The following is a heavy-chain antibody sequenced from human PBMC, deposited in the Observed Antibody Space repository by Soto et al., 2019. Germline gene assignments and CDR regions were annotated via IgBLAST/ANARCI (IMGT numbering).Heavy chain of an antibody. J-gene: IGHJ6*02. D-gene: IGHD6-6*01. V-gene: IGHV4-38-2*02. CDR1: GYSVSSGYF. Sequence: PXGTLSLTCAVSGYSVSSGYFWCWIRQPPGKGLEWIGSIYHSGSTYYNPSLKGRVTISVDTSKNQFSLKLSSVTAADTAVYYCARESIAATSSGGMDVWGQGTTVTVSS. CDR2: IYHSGST. CDR3: ARESIAATSSGGMDV.